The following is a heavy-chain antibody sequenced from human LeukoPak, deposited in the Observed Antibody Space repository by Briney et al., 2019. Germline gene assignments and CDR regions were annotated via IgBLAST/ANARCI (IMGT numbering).Heavy chain of an antibody. Sequence: ASVKVSCKASGGTFSSYAISWVRQAPGQGLEWMGWINPGNGNTKYSQKFQGKIHLTTNTSASTAYMELSSLRSEDTAVYYCANYREGYNLGPFDSWGQGTLVTVSS. D-gene: IGHD5-24*01. V-gene: IGHV1-3*01. CDR1: GGTFSSYA. J-gene: IGHJ5*01. CDR3: ANYREGYNLGPFDS. CDR2: INPGNGNT.